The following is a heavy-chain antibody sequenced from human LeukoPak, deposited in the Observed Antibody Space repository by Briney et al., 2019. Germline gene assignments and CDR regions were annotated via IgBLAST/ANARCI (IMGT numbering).Heavy chain of an antibody. J-gene: IGHJ4*02. Sequence: ASVKVSCKASGYTFTSYGISWVRQAPGQGLEWMGWISAYNGNTNYAQKLQGRVTMTTDTSTSTAYMELRSLRSDDTAVYYCASCSSCWSEFDYWRQGTLVTVSS. CDR1: GYTFTSYG. V-gene: IGHV1-18*01. D-gene: IGHD6-19*01. CDR2: ISAYNGNT. CDR3: ASCSSCWSEFDY.